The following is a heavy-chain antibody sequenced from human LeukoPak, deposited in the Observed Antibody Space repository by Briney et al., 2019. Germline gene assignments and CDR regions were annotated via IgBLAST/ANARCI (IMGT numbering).Heavy chain of an antibody. V-gene: IGHV4-34*01. D-gene: IGHD3-10*01. CDR1: GGSFSGYC. J-gene: IGHJ4*02. CDR2: INRGGDT. CDR3: AKGDGSGSYYNSY. Sequence: PSETLSLTCAVYGGSFSGYCWGWIRQPPGKGLEWIGEINRGGDTNYNPSLKSRVTISVDTSKNQFSLKLTSVTAADTAVYYCAKGDGSGSYYNSYWGQGTLVTVSS.